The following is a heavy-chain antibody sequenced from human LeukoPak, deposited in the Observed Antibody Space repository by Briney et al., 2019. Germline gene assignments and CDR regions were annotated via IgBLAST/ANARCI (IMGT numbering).Heavy chain of an antibody. D-gene: IGHD3-10*01. Sequence: SETLSLTCTVSGGSISGYYWNWIRQPPGEGLEWIGCIYYSGATSYNSSLKSRVTISLDTSKNQFSLKLSSVTAADTAVYYCARSYTYGSTFDSWGQGALVTVSS. J-gene: IGHJ4*02. CDR1: GGSISGYY. CDR2: IYYSGAT. V-gene: IGHV4-59*01. CDR3: ARSYTYGSTFDS.